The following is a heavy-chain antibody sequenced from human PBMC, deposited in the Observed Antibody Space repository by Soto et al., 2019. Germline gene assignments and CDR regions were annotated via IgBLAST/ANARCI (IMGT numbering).Heavy chain of an antibody. Sequence: SXTLSLTCAVYGGSLSGYCWSWIRQPPVNGLEWIGEINHSGSTNYNPSLKSRVTISVDTSKNQFSLKLSSVTAADTAVYYCARAPVVKYSRKREAWFDPCGQGTLVTSPQ. CDR1: GGSLSGYC. CDR3: ARAPVVKYSRKREAWFDP. J-gene: IGHJ5*02. D-gene: IGHD6-6*01. CDR2: INHSGST. V-gene: IGHV4-34*01.